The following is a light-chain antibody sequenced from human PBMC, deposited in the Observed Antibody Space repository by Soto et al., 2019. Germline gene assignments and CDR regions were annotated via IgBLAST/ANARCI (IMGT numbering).Light chain of an antibody. CDR2: DTS. V-gene: IGKV3-11*01. CDR3: QQRHIWPLT. CDR1: QSVGGH. J-gene: IGKJ4*01. Sequence: EIVLTQSPDSLSLSPGDRATLSCRASQSVGGHLAWYQQRPGQAPRLLIFDTSVTATGIPARFSGSGSGTALPLTITSLEPADSAVYYCQQRHIWPLTFGGGTRLEIK.